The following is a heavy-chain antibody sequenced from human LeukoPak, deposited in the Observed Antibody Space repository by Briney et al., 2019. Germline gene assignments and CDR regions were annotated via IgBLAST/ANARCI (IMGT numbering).Heavy chain of an antibody. J-gene: IGHJ6*02. Sequence: SETLSLTCTVSGGSISSSSYYWGWIRQPPGKGLEWIGSIYYSGSTYYNPSLKSRVTISVDTSKNQFSLKLSSVTAADTAAYYCARNLAYCGGDCYTYMDVWGQGTTVTVSS. CDR2: IYYSGST. CDR1: GGSISSSSYY. V-gene: IGHV4-39*01. CDR3: ARNLAYCGGDCYTYMDV. D-gene: IGHD2-21*02.